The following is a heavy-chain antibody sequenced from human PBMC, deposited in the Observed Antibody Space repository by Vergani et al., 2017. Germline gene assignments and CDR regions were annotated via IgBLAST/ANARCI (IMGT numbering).Heavy chain of an antibody. J-gene: IGHJ6*03. CDR3: ARDPDNGKPGDQGYMDV. D-gene: IGHD1-1*01. CDR2: IWYDGSNK. V-gene: IGHV3-30*19. Sequence: QVQLVESGGGVVQPGRSLRLSCAASGFTFSSYGMHWVRQAPGKGLEWVAVIWYDGSNKYYADSVKGRFTISRDNSKNTLYLQMNSLRAEDTAVYYCARDPDNGKPGDQGYMDVWGKGP. CDR1: GFTFSSYG.